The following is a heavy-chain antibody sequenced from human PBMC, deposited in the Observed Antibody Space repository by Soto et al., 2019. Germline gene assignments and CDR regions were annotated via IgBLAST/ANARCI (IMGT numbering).Heavy chain of an antibody. CDR3: ARLPYYDTPPVTFDI. J-gene: IGHJ3*02. V-gene: IGHV4-34*01. CDR1: GGSFSDDASSSDWY. Sequence: SETLSLTCAVYGGSFSDDASSSDWYWNWIRQSPGKGLEWIGEIDRSGRTKYNPSLKSRVSISVDTSKNQFSLKLSSVTAADTGVYYCARLPYYDTPPVTFDIWGQGAMVTVSS. D-gene: IGHD3-22*01. CDR2: IDRSGRT.